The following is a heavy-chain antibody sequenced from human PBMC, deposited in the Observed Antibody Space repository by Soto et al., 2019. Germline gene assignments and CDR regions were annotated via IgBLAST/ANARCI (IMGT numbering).Heavy chain of an antibody. J-gene: IGHJ6*02. CDR1: GGTFSSYA. Sequence: SVKGSCKASGGTFSSYAISWVRQAPGQGLEWMGGIIPIFGTANYAQKFQGRVTITADESTSTAYMELSSLRSEDTAVYYCARGSIAARLEQLSYHSNGMDVRGQGT. D-gene: IGHD6-6*01. CDR3: ARGSIAARLEQLSYHSNGMDV. CDR2: IIPIFGTA. V-gene: IGHV1-69*13.